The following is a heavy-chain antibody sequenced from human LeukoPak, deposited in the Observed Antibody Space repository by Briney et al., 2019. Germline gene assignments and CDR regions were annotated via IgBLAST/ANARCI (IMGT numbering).Heavy chain of an antibody. V-gene: IGHV3-7*01. CDR1: GFTFSDYY. CDR3: ARNLLWFGELWDYYYYGMDV. Sequence: GGSLRLSCAASGFTFSDYYMSWIRQAPGKGLEWVANIKQDGSEKYYVDSVKGRFTISRDNAKNSLYLQMNSLRAEDTAVYYCARNLLWFGELWDYYYYGMDVWGQGTTVTVSS. J-gene: IGHJ6*02. CDR2: IKQDGSEK. D-gene: IGHD3-10*01.